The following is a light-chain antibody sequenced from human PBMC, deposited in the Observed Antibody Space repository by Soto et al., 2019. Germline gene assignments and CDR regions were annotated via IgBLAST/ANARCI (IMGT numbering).Light chain of an antibody. CDR2: VAS. Sequence: AIQMTQSPSSLSASVGDRVTITCRASQGIKNDLGWYQQKPGRAPKLLIYVASNLQIGVPSRFSGSGSGTDFTLTISSLQPEDFATYYGLQDYSYPLTFGGGTKVEIK. CDR3: LQDYSYPLT. CDR1: QGIKND. V-gene: IGKV1-6*01. J-gene: IGKJ4*01.